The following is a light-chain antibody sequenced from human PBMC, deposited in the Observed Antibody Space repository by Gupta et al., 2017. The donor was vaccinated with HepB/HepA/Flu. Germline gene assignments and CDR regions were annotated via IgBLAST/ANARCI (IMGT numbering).Light chain of an antibody. Sequence: DIQMTQSPSSLSAAVGDRVTITCRASQNINNYLNWYHQKPGEVPKLLIYAASSLQSGVPSRFSGSGSGTDFTLTITDLQPEDFGSFFCQRTYVTPRTFGQGTKVEVK. J-gene: IGKJ1*01. CDR1: QNINNY. CDR3: QRTYVTPRT. V-gene: IGKV1-39*01. CDR2: AAS.